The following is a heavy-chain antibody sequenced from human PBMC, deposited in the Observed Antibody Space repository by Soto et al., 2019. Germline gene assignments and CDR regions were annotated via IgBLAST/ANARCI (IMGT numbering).Heavy chain of an antibody. J-gene: IGHJ5*02. CDR2: MNPNSGNT. V-gene: IGHV1-8*01. D-gene: IGHD3-9*01. Sequence: ASVKVSCKASGYTFTSYDINWVRQATGQGLEWMGWMNPNSGNTGYAQNFQGRVTMTRNTSISTAYMELSSLRSEDTAVYYCARVKSYVILTGSSTWIDPRGQRTPVTVSS. CDR3: ARVKSYVILTGSSTWIDP. CDR1: GYTFTSYD.